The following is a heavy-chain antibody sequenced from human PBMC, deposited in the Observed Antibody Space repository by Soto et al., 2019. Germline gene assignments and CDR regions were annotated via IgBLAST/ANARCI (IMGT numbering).Heavy chain of an antibody. Sequence: QMQLQESGPGLVKPSETLSLTCTVSGGSIRESGLYWGWIRQSPGKGLEWIGSIFFSGRTHYNPSLKSRVTISIDASKNQFSRNLISVTAADTGVYYCARSLMDVWGKGTTVTVSS. CDR1: GGSIRESGLY. V-gene: IGHV4-39*01. J-gene: IGHJ6*03. CDR3: ARSLMDV. CDR2: IFFSGRT.